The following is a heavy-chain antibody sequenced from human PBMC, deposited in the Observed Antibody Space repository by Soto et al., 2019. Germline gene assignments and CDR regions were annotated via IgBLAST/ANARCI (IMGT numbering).Heavy chain of an antibody. CDR3: ARDLSMVRGVRKPDNWFDP. D-gene: IGHD3-10*01. CDR1: GFTFSSYS. CDR2: ISSSISTI. V-gene: IGHV3-48*04. Sequence: GGSLRLSCAASGFTFSSYSMNWVRQAPGKGLDWVSYISSSISTIYYADSVKGRFTISRDNAKNSLFLQMNSLRAEDTAVYYCARDLSMVRGVRKPDNWFDPWGQGTLVTVSS. J-gene: IGHJ5*02.